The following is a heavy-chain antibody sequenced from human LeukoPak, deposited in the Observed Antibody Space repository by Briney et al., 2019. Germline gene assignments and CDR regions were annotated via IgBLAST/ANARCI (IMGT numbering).Heavy chain of an antibody. V-gene: IGHV5-51*01. CDR2: IYPGDSDS. CDR3: ASTSIAVAGYYYYYGMDV. J-gene: IGHJ6*02. Sequence: GEPLKISWKGSGYSFTSYWIGWVGQLPGKGLGWMGIIYPGDSDSRYSPSFQGQVTISADNSISTAYLQWSSLKATDTAMYYCASTSIAVAGYYYYYGMDVWGQGNTVTVSS. CDR1: GYSFTSYW. D-gene: IGHD6-19*01.